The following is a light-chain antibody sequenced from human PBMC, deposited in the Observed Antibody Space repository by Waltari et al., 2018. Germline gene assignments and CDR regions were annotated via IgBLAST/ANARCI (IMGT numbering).Light chain of an antibody. CDR3: CSFAGSSTS. V-gene: IGLV2-23*02. CDR1: STDLGTYKL. CDR2: EVS. J-gene: IGLJ1*01. Sequence: QSALPQPASVSGSPGQSITISCSNTSTDLGTYKLVSWYQQRPGKAPTLVIYEVSERPSGVSNRFSGSKAGDTASLTISGLQAEDEADYYCCSFAGSSTSFGTGTTVTVL.